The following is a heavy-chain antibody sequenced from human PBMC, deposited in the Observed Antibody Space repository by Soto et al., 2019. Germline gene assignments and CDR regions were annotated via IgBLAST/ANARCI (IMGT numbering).Heavy chain of an antibody. CDR2: IYSDGST. Sequence: GGSLRLSCSASGFTFSNYAMHWVRQAPGEGQGLRRGLEWVSVIYSDGSTYYADSVKGRFIISRDNSKNTLYLQMNSLRVEDTAVYYCAKGHSDSYYYFDYWGQGALVTVSS. J-gene: IGHJ4*02. CDR3: AKGHSDSYYYFDY. CDR1: GFTFSNYA. V-gene: IGHV3-NL1*01. D-gene: IGHD3-22*01.